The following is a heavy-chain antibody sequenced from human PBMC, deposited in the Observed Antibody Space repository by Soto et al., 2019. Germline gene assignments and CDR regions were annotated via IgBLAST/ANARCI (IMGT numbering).Heavy chain of an antibody. Sequence: AASVKVSCKASGYTFTSYGISWVRQAPGQGLEWMGWISAYNGNTNYAQKLQGRVTMTTDTSTSTAYMELRSLRSDDTAVYYCARTRKVYYDSRGAFDIWGQGTMVTVSS. J-gene: IGHJ3*02. CDR1: GYTFTSYG. D-gene: IGHD3-22*01. CDR2: ISAYNGNT. V-gene: IGHV1-18*04. CDR3: ARTRKVYYDSRGAFDI.